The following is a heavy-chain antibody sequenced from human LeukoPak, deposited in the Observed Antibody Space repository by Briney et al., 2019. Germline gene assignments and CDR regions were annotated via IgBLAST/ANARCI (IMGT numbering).Heavy chain of an antibody. V-gene: IGHV3-23*01. CDR2: ISGSGGST. Sequence: GXSLRLSCAASGFTFSSYAMSWVRQAPGKGLEWVSAISGSGGSTYYADSVKGRFTISRDNSKNTLYLQMNSLRAEDTAVYYCAKSRMIVVTSRAEYFQHWGQGTLVTVSS. J-gene: IGHJ1*01. CDR3: AKSRMIVVTSRAEYFQH. CDR1: GFTFSSYA. D-gene: IGHD3-22*01.